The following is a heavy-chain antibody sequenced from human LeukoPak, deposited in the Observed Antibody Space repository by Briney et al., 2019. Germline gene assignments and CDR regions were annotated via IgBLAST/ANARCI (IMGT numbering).Heavy chain of an antibody. CDR1: GGSMIDSSHY. CDR3: ARRGRREAAVTTGKAFDF. CDR2: MLYSGST. D-gene: IGHD4-11*01. J-gene: IGHJ3*01. V-gene: IGHV4-39*01. Sequence: PSETLSLTCTVSGGSMIDSSHYWDWIRQPPGKGLEWVGSMLYSGSTYYNPSLKSRVTISMDTSKSQFSLRLNSVTAAGTALYYCARRGRREAAVTTGKAFDFWGQGTLVTVSS.